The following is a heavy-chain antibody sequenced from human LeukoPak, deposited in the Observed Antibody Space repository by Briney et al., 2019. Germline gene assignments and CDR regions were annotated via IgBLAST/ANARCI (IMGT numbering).Heavy chain of an antibody. CDR2: INPNSGGT. CDR3: ARDNPKGGTAAAGMFDP. Sequence: ASVTVSCKASGYTFTGYYMHWVRQAPGQGLEWMGWINPNSGGTNYAQKFQGRVTMTRDTSISTAYMELSRLRSDDTAVYFCARDNPKGGTAAAGMFDPWGQGTLVTVSS. D-gene: IGHD6-13*01. J-gene: IGHJ5*02. V-gene: IGHV1-2*02. CDR1: GYTFTGYY.